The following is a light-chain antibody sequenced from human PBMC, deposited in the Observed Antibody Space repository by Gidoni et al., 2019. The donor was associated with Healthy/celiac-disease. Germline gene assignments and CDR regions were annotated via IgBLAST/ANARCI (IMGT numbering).Light chain of an antibody. CDR3: QQYNNWPPS. CDR2: GAS. CDR1: QSVSSN. V-gene: IGKV3-15*01. Sequence: EIVMTQSPATLSVSPGERATLSCRASQSVSSNLAWYQQKPGQAPRLLIYGASTRATGIPARFSGSGSGTEFTLTISRLHSEDFAVYCCQQYNNWPPSFGQGTKLEIK. J-gene: IGKJ2*01.